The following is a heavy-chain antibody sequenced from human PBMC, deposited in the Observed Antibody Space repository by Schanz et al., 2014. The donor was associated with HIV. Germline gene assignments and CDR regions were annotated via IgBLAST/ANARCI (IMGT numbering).Heavy chain of an antibody. CDR1: GGSFRGYY. D-gene: IGHD4-17*01. CDR3: ARGDFGGSSVDY. V-gene: IGHV4-34*01. CDR2: VRHIGGT. Sequence: QVQLQQWGAGLLKPSETLSLTCAVYGGSFRGYYWTWIRQFPGLGLEWIGGVRHIGGTNYNPSLKSRVTMPMDISKNQFSLNLTSVTAADTAVYFCARGDFGGSSVDYWGHGNMVTVSS. J-gene: IGHJ4*01.